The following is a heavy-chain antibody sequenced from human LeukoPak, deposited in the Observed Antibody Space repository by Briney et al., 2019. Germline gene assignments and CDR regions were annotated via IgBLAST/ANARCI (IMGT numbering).Heavy chain of an antibody. CDR2: ISGSGGST. D-gene: IGHD5-12*01. CDR3: AKRIIVATKIDY. Sequence: GGSLRLSCAASGFTFSSYAMSWVRQAPGKGLEWVSAISGSGGSTYYADSVKGRFTISRDNSKNTLYLQMNSLGAEDTAVYYCAKRIIVATKIDYWGQGALVTVSS. J-gene: IGHJ4*02. CDR1: GFTFSSYA. V-gene: IGHV3-23*01.